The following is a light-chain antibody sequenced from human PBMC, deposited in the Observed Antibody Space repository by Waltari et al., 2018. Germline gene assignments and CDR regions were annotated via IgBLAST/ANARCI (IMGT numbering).Light chain of an antibody. CDR3: QTGGHGTWV. Sequence: QLVLTQSPSASASLGASVKLTCTLSSGHSRNVIAWLQQQPGKGPRYLMKVNSDGSHSKGDEIPDRCSGSSSGAERYLTISSVQPEDEADYYCQTGGHGTWVFGGGTKLTVL. J-gene: IGLJ3*02. V-gene: IGLV4-69*01. CDR1: SGHSRNV. CDR2: VNSDGSH.